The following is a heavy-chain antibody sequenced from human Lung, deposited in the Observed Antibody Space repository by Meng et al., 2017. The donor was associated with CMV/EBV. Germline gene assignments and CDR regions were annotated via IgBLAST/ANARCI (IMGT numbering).Heavy chain of an antibody. CDR1: DGSFSGYY. CDR2: INHSGST. Sequence: SETLSLTCAVYDGSFSGYYWSWIRQPPGKGLEWIGEINHSGSTNYNPSLESRVTISGDTSKNHFSLMLSSMTAADTAVYYCARGRSNWNDYPFVYWGQGTLVTVSS. J-gene: IGHJ4*02. V-gene: IGHV4-34*01. CDR3: ARGRSNWNDYPFVY. D-gene: IGHD1-1*01.